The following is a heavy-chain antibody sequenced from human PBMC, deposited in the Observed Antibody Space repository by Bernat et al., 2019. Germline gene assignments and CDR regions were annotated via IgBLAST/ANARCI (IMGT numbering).Heavy chain of an antibody. CDR1: GFTFSSYG. J-gene: IGHJ6*02. CDR2: IWYDGSNK. V-gene: IGHV3-33*01. CDR3: ARARATIFGNRYYYGMDV. D-gene: IGHD3-3*01. Sequence: QVQLVESGGGVVQPGRSLRLSCAASGFTFSSYGMHWVRQAPGEGLEWVAVIWYDGSNKYYADSVKGRFTISRDNSKNTLYLQMNSLRAEDTAVYYCARARATIFGNRYYYGMDVWGQGTTVTVSS.